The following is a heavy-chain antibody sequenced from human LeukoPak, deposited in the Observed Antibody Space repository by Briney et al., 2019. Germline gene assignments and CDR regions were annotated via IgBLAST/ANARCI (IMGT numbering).Heavy chain of an antibody. D-gene: IGHD3-10*01. CDR2: IKLDGSEK. J-gene: IGHJ5*02. CDR1: GFSFSSYW. Sequence: GGSLRLSCAASGFSFSSYWMTWVRQAPGKGLEWVANIKLDGSEKYYVDSVKGRFTISTDNANSSVHRQMNSLKAEDEGVYYCAMGHSYTSGRLDPWGKGTLVTVSS. V-gene: IGHV3-7*03. CDR3: AMGHSYTSGRLDP.